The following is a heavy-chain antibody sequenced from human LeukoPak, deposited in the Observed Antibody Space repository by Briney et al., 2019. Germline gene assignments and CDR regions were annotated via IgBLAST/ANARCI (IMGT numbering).Heavy chain of an antibody. CDR1: GGTFSSYA. V-gene: IGHV1-69*04. J-gene: IGHJ5*02. D-gene: IGHD3-10*01. Sequence: ASVKFSCKASGGTFSSYAISWVRQAPGQGLEWMGRIIPILGIANYAQKFQGRVTITADKSTSTAYMELSSLRSEDTAVYYCARDGRKGWFGEFTNWFDPWGQGTLVTVSS. CDR2: IIPILGIA. CDR3: ARDGRKGWFGEFTNWFDP.